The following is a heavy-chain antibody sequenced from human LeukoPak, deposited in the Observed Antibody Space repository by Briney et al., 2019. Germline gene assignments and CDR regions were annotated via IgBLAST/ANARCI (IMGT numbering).Heavy chain of an antibody. CDR1: GFTFSDYY. CDR2: ISSSGTTI. V-gene: IGHV3-11*01. CDR3: ARSLRWLQALDY. J-gene: IGHJ4*02. D-gene: IGHD5-24*01. Sequence: PGGSLRLSCSASGFTFSDYYMSWIRQAAGNGREWVSYISSSGTTIYYADSVKGRFTISRDNAKNSLYLQMNSLIAEDTAVYYCARSLRWLQALDYWGQGTLVTVSS.